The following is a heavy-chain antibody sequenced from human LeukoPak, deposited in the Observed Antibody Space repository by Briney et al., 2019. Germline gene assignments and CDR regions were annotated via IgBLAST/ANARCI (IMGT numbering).Heavy chain of an antibody. CDR2: IYSGGST. CDR1: GFTVSSNY. V-gene: IGHV3-53*04. J-gene: IGHJ5*02. Sequence: QSGGSLRLSCAASGFTVSSNYMSWVRQAPGKGLEWVSVIYSGGSTYYADSVKGRFTISRHNSKNTLYLQMNSLRAEDTAVYYCARSTMATGTNWFDPWGQGTLVTVSS. D-gene: IGHD5-24*01. CDR3: ARSTMATGTNWFDP.